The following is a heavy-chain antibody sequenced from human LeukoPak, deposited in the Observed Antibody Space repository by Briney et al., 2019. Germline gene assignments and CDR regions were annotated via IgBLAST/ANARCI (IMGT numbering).Heavy chain of an antibody. D-gene: IGHD3-10*01. CDR1: GGSISSGSYY. V-gene: IGHV4-61*02. CDR3: ARLKVLLWFGELFNYGMDV. Sequence: NPSETLSLTCTVSGGSISSGSYYWSWIRQPAGKGLEWIGRIYTSGSTNYNPSLKSRVTISVDTSKNQFSLKLSSVTAADTAVYYCARLKVLLWFGELFNYGMDVWGQGTTVTVSS. CDR2: IYTSGST. J-gene: IGHJ6*02.